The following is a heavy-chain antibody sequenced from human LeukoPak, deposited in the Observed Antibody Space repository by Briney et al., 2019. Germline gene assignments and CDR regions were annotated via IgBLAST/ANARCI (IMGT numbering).Heavy chain of an antibody. CDR1: GLSFSDYY. CDR2: VSSSGSIT. V-gene: IGHV3-11*01. J-gene: IGHJ4*02. D-gene: IGHD3-10*01. Sequence: GGSLRLSCPASGLSFSDYYMSWIRQAPGKGLEWVSHVSSSGSITKYADSVKGRFTISRDNAKNSLFLQMNSLRAEDTAVYYCARGVGRTWSFDHWGQGTLVTVSS. CDR3: ARGVGRTWSFDH.